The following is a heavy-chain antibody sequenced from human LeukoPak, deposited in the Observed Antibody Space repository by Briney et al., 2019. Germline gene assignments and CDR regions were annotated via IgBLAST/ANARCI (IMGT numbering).Heavy chain of an antibody. Sequence: PGGSLRLSCAASGFTFSSYAMSWVRQAPGKGLEWVSAISGSGGSTYYADSVKGRFTISRDNSKNTLYLQMNSLRAEDTAVYYCAKDLDSSGYYGIDYWGQGTLVTVSS. CDR2: ISGSGGST. CDR1: GFTFSSYA. J-gene: IGHJ4*02. D-gene: IGHD3-22*01. V-gene: IGHV3-23*01. CDR3: AKDLDSSGYYGIDY.